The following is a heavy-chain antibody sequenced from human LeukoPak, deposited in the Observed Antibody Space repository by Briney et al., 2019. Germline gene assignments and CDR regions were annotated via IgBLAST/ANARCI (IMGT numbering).Heavy chain of an antibody. CDR3: ARIPGGYYYGMDV. CDR2: ISYDGSNK. Sequence: PGGSLRLSCAASGFTFSSYGMHWVRQAPGKGLEWVAVISYDGSNKYYADSVKGRFTISRDNAKNSLYLQMNSLRDEDTAVYYCARIPGGYYYGMDVWGQGTTVTVSS. J-gene: IGHJ6*02. V-gene: IGHV3-30*03. D-gene: IGHD3-16*01. CDR1: GFTFSSYG.